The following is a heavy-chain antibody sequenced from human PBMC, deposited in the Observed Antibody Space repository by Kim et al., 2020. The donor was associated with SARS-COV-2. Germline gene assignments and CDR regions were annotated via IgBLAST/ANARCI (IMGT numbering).Heavy chain of an antibody. Sequence: GGSLRLSCAVSGFTFSSYGMHWVRQAPGKGLEWLTFISFDGGNEYYAESVKGRCTISRHNSKNTLYLQMNSLRVEDTAVYYCARDRRDYNDTTTYSFIGTPDFWGQGTLVPVSS. CDR3: ARDRRDYNDTTTYSFIGTPDF. J-gene: IGHJ4*02. V-gene: IGHV3-30*03. D-gene: IGHD3-22*01. CDR1: GFTFSSYG. CDR2: ISFDGGNE.